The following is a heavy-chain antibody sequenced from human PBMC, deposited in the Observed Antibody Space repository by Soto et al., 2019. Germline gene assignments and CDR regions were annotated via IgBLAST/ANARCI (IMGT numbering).Heavy chain of an antibody. D-gene: IGHD6-13*01. V-gene: IGHV4-34*01. CDR3: ARVKGTRPKYSSSWQKQPNWFDP. Sequence: SETLSLTCAVYGGSFSGYYWSWIRQPPGKGLEWIGEINHSGSTNYNPSLKSRVTISVDTSKNQFSLKLSSVTAADTAVYYCARVKGTRPKYSSSWQKQPNWFDPWGQGTLVTVSS. CDR2: INHSGST. J-gene: IGHJ5*02. CDR1: GGSFSGYY.